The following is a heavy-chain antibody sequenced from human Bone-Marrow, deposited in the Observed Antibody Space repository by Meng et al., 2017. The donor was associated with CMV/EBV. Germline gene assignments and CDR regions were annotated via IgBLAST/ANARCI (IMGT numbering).Heavy chain of an antibody. CDR2: INSDGSST. Sequence: GESLKISCAASGFTFSSYSMNWVRQAPGKGLVWVSRINSDGSSTSYADSVKGRFTISRDNAKNTLYLQMNSLRAEDTAVYYCARDRGAYYDFWSGYYGPYYYYGIDVWGQGTTVTVSS. D-gene: IGHD3-3*01. CDR3: ARDRGAYYDFWSGYYGPYYYYGIDV. V-gene: IGHV3-74*01. CDR1: GFTFSSYS. J-gene: IGHJ6*02.